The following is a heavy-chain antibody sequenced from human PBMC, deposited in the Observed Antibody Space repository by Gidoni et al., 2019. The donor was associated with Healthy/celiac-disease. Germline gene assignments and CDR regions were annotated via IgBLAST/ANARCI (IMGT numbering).Heavy chain of an antibody. Sequence: QVQLVESGGGVVQPGRSLRLSCAASGFTFSSYAMHWVRQAPGKGLEWVAVISYDGSNKYYAVSVKGRFTISRDNSKNTLYLQMNSLRAEDTAVYYCAREPRPYYFDYWGQGTLVTVSS. CDR2: ISYDGSNK. CDR3: AREPRPYYFDY. J-gene: IGHJ4*02. V-gene: IGHV3-30-3*01. CDR1: GFTFSSYA.